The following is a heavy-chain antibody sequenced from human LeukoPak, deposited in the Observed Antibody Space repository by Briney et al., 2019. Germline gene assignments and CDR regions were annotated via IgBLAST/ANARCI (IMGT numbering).Heavy chain of an antibody. V-gene: IGHV4-30-2*01. Sequence: MSSQTLSLTCAVSGGSISTGDYSWSWIRLPPGKGLEWIGYVYHTKTTYYNPSLKSRVTISVDMSKNQFSLKLTSVTAADSAMYYCARALGYYGSGTPYFDSWGQGTLVTVSS. CDR1: GGSISTGDYS. J-gene: IGHJ4*02. D-gene: IGHD3-10*01. CDR3: ARALGYYGSGTPYFDS. CDR2: VYHTKTT.